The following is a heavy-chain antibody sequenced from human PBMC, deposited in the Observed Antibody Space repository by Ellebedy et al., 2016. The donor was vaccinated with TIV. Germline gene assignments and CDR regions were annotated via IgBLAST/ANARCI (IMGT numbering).Heavy chain of an antibody. J-gene: IGHJ4*02. CDR2: ISDFSAYR. Sequence: GESLKISCTASGFTFSDYSMNWVRQAPGKGLEWVSSISDFSAYRFYADSVKGRFTISRDNAKNSLYLQMNSLSADDTAVYYCARGSGYCSSTSCSGETDWGQGTPVTVSS. D-gene: IGHD2-2*01. CDR3: ARGSGYCSSTSCSGETD. CDR1: GFTFSDYS. V-gene: IGHV3-21*04.